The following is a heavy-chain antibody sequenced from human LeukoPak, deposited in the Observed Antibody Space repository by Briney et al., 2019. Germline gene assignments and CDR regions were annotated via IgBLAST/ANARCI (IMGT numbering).Heavy chain of an antibody. J-gene: IGHJ6*03. V-gene: IGHV1-18*01. CDR3: ARLIVAGHYYYYMDV. D-gene: IGHD6-19*01. CDR1: GHTFTSYG. Sequence: ASVKVSCKASGHTFTSYGISWVRQAPGQGLEWMGWISAYNGNTNYAQKLQGRVTMTTDTSTSTAYMELRSLRSDDTAVYYCARLIVAGHYYYYMDVWGKGTTVTVS. CDR2: ISAYNGNT.